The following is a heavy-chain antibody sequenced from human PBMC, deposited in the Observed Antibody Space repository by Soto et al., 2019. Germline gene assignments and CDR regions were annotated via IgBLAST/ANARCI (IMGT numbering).Heavy chain of an antibody. CDR1: GYTFTSYY. Sequence: QVQLVQSGAEVKKPGASVKVSCKASGYTFTSYYMHWVRQAPGQGLEWMGIINPSGGSTSYAQKFQGRVTMTRDTSTSTVYMELSSLRAEDTAVYYCAKVLPPRGDYVWGSYRSRAFNYWGQGTLVTVSS. D-gene: IGHD3-16*02. J-gene: IGHJ4*02. CDR2: INPSGGST. V-gene: IGHV1-46*01. CDR3: AKVLPPRGDYVWGSYRSRAFNY.